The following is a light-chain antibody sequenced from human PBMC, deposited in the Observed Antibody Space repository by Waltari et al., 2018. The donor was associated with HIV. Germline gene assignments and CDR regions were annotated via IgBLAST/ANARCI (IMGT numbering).Light chain of an antibody. CDR3: QSADSSETLGV. Sequence: SELTQPPSVSVSPGQTAKIICSGDELPDHYAHWYQQRPGQATVLVIYKDKERPSGITERFSGSSSGTTATLTISGVLEEDEADYYCQSADSSETLGVFGGGTKLTVL. V-gene: IGLV3-25*03. CDR1: ELPDHY. J-gene: IGLJ3*02. CDR2: KDK.